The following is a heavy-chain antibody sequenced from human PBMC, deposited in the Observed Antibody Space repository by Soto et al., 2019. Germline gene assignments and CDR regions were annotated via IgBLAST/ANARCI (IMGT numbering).Heavy chain of an antibody. J-gene: IGHJ1*01. V-gene: IGHV3-23*01. Sequence: EVQLLESGGDLVQPGGSLRLSCAASGFTFSSYAMSWVRQAPGKGLEWVSGISGTGGSTYHADSVKGRFTISRDNSNNTLYLKMNNLRAEDTAVYYCAKVLRQQLVTEYFQHWGQGTLVTVSS. D-gene: IGHD6-13*01. CDR1: GFTFSSYA. CDR2: ISGTGGST. CDR3: AKVLRQQLVTEYFQH.